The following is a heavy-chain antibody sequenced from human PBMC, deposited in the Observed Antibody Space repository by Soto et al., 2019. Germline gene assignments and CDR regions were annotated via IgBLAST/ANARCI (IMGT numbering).Heavy chain of an antibody. V-gene: IGHV4-59*01. CDR1: GGSLTNYF. CDR3: ARFQYTVVTPFDL. D-gene: IGHD2-21*02. J-gene: IGHJ3*01. Sequence: QVQLQESGPGLVEPSETLSLTCTVSGGSLTNYFWTWIRQSPGKGLEWIAYIRYSGKTDYNHSLKSRVTISLDTPKNQFSLKLTSVTAADTAMYYCARFQYTVVTPFDLWGQGTMVIVSS. CDR2: IRYSGKT.